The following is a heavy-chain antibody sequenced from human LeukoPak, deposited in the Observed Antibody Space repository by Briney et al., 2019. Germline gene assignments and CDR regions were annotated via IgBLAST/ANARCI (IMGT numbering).Heavy chain of an antibody. J-gene: IGHJ4*02. CDR1: GFTFSSYA. CDR3: ARLPLVVITSGGY. D-gene: IGHD3-22*01. V-gene: IGHV3-23*01. CDR2: ISGSGGST. Sequence: PGGSLRLSCAAAGFTFSSYAMSWVRQAPGKGLEWVSAISGSGGSTYYADSVKGRFTISRDNSKNTLYLQMNSLRAEDTAVYYCARLPLVVITSGGYWGQGTLVTVSS.